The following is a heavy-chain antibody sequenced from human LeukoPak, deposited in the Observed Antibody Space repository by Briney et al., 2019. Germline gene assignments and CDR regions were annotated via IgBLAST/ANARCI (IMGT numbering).Heavy chain of an antibody. CDR1: GGTFSSYA. J-gene: IGHJ4*02. Sequence: ASVKVSCKASGGTFSSYAISWVRQAPGQGLEWMGGIIPIFGTANYAQKFQGRVTITTDESTSTAYMELSSLRSEDTAVYYCAGYCSSTSCYIFGAFDIWGQGTLVTVSS. V-gene: IGHV1-69*05. CDR2: IIPIFGTA. D-gene: IGHD2-2*02. CDR3: AGYCSSTSCYIFGAFDI.